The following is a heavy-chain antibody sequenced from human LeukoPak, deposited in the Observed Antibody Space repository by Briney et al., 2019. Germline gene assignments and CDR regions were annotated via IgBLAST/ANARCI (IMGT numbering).Heavy chain of an antibody. CDR2: IMPMFGKT. Sequence: SVKVSCKASGGTFSSYDISWVRQAPGQGLEWMGGIMPMFGKTNYAQKFQGRVTITADESTSTAYMELSSLRSEDTAVYYCARAEYSSSWSTNWFDPWGQGTLVTVSS. J-gene: IGHJ5*02. V-gene: IGHV1-69*01. D-gene: IGHD6-13*01. CDR3: ARAEYSSSWSTNWFDP. CDR1: GGTFSSYD.